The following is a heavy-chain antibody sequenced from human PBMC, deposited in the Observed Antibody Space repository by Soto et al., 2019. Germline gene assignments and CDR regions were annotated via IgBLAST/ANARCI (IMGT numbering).Heavy chain of an antibody. Sequence: GASVKVSCKASGYTFTSYAMHWVRQAPGQRLEWMGWSNAGNGNTKYSQEFQGRVTITRDTSASTAYMELSSLRSEDMAVYYCALERIAARLGQYYYYGMDVWGQGTTVTVYS. CDR2: SNAGNGNT. V-gene: IGHV1-3*02. CDR1: GYTFTSYA. J-gene: IGHJ6*02. CDR3: ALERIAARLGQYYYYGMDV. D-gene: IGHD6-6*01.